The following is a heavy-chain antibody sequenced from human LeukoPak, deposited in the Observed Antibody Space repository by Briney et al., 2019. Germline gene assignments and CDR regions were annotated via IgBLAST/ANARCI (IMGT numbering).Heavy chain of an antibody. Sequence: GGSLRLSCAASGFTFNSYGMHWVRQAPGKGLEWVAVISYDGSNKFYADSVKGRFTISRDNSKNTLYLQMNSLRAEDTAVYYCAKARDSSHWGLLDYWGQGTLVTVSS. CDR1: GFTFNSYG. J-gene: IGHJ4*02. CDR3: AKARDSSHWGLLDY. V-gene: IGHV3-30*18. D-gene: IGHD6-13*01. CDR2: ISYDGSNK.